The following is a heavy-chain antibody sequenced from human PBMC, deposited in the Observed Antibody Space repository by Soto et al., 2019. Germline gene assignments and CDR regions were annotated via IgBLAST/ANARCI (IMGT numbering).Heavy chain of an antibody. CDR3: ARASSSSSGADC. V-gene: IGHV4-31*01. CDR1: GESISSGGYY. Sequence: QVQLQESGPGLVKPSQTLSLTCSVSGESISSGGYYWSWIRHHPGKGLEWIGYIYDGESAYYNPSLRSLFTISVYTSKNRFAMRLSSVPAADTAVYYCARASSSSSGADCWGQGTLATVSS. J-gene: IGHJ4*02. D-gene: IGHD6-6*01. CDR2: IYDGESA.